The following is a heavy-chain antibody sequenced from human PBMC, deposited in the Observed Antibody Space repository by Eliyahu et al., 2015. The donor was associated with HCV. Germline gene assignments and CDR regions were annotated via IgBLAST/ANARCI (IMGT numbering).Heavy chain of an antibody. CDR1: GFTVSSNY. CDR2: IYSGGST. D-gene: IGHD3-22*01. J-gene: IGHJ6*02. CDR3: ARTDTMIVEDYGMDV. V-gene: IGHV3-53*01. Sequence: EVQLVESGGGLIQPGGSLRLSCAASGFTVSSNYMSWVRQAPGKGLEWVSVIYSGGSTYYADSVKGRFTISRDNSKNTLYLQMNSLRAEDTAVYYCARTDTMIVEDYGMDVWGQGTTVTVSS.